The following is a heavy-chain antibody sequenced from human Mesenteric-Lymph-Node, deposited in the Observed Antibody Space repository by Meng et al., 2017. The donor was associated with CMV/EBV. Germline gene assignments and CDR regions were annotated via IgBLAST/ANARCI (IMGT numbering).Heavy chain of an antibody. J-gene: IGHJ5*02. V-gene: IGHV3-66*02. CDR1: GFTFGTYA. CDR3: ARDGVGSTPHYYNWFDP. CDR2: IYSGGST. D-gene: IGHD2/OR15-2a*01. Sequence: GESLKISCAASGFTFGTYAMSWVRQAPGKGLEWVSVIYSGGSTYYADSVKGRFPISRDNSKNTLYLQMNSLRSADTAVYYCARDGVGSTPHYYNWFDPWGQGTLVTVSS.